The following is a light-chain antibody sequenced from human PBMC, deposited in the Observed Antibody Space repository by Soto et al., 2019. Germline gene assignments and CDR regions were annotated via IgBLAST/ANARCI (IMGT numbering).Light chain of an antibody. CDR3: SSYISSSIPYV. CDR2: DVS. V-gene: IGLV2-14*01. CDR1: NSDIGGYNY. J-gene: IGLJ1*01. Sequence: QSALTQPASVSGSPGQSITISCTGTNSDIGGYNYVSWYQQYPGKAPKLMIYDVSNRPSGVSNRFSGSKSGYTASLTISGLQTEDEADYYCSSYISSSIPYVFGTGTKVTVL.